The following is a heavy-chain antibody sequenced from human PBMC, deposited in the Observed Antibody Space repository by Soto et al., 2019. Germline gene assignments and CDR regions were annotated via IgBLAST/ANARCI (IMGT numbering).Heavy chain of an antibody. J-gene: IGHJ4*02. CDR2: IYYSGST. D-gene: IGHD3-3*01. CDR3: AREQEVNTIFGVVIRIFDY. V-gene: IGHV4-31*03. CDR1: GGSISSGGYY. Sequence: PSEILSLTCTVSGGSISSGGYYWSWIRQHPGKGLEWIGYIYYSGSTYYNPSLKSRVTISVDTSKNQFSLKLSSVTAADTAVYYCAREQEVNTIFGVVIRIFDYWGQGTLVTVSS.